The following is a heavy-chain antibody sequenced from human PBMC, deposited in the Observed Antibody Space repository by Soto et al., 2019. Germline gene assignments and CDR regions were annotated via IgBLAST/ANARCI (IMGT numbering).Heavy chain of an antibody. CDR2: ISSSSSYI. D-gene: IGHD3-3*01. J-gene: IGHJ1*01. CDR3: ARDLSLPLEEWTPSQPEYFQH. Sequence: GGSLRLSCAASGFTFSSYSMNWVRQAPGKGLEWVSSISSSSSYIYYADSVKGRFTISRDNAKNSLYLQLNSLRAEDTAVYYCARDLSLPLEEWTPSQPEYFQHWGQGTLVTVSS. CDR1: GFTFSSYS. V-gene: IGHV3-21*01.